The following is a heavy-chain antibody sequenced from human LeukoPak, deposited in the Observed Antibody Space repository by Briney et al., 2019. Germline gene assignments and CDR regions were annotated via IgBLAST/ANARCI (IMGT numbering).Heavy chain of an antibody. D-gene: IGHD2-2*01. CDR3: ARRYCSSTSCTLDY. CDR2: ISSGTTTI. CDR1: GFTFSSYE. V-gene: IGHV3-48*03. J-gene: IGHJ4*02. Sequence: GGSLRLSCTASGFTFSSYEMNWVRQAPGKGLEWVSYISSGTTTIYYADSVKGRFTISRDNAKNSLYLQMNSPRAEDTAVYYCARRYCSSTSCTLDYWGQGTLVTVSS.